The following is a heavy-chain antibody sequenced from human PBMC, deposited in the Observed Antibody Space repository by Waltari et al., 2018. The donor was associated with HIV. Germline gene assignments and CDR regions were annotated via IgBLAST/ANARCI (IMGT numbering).Heavy chain of an antibody. V-gene: IGHV4-39*01. CDR3: ATHTHYGMDV. CDR1: GGSISSDTIF. Sequence: QLQLQESGPGLVKPSETLSLTCTVSGGSISSDTIFWGWVRQPPGKGLEWLGSIYHSGHTYYNLSLQSRVTISLDTSKNRFSLRVRSATAADTAVYYCATHTHYGMDVWGQGTTVTISS. J-gene: IGHJ6*02. CDR2: IYHSGHT.